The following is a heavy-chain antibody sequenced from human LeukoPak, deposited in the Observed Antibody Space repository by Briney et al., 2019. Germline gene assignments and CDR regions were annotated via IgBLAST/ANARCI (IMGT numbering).Heavy chain of an antibody. CDR2: IYTSGST. V-gene: IGHV4-4*07. CDR3: ASWSENGYSSGWYGVDAFDI. D-gene: IGHD6-19*01. Sequence: SETLSLTCTVSGGSISIYYWSWIRQPAGKGLEWIGRIYTSGSTTYNPSLKSRVTISVDTSKNQFSLKVSSVTAADTAVYYCASWSENGYSSGWYGVDAFDIWGQGTMVTVSS. CDR1: GGSISIYY. J-gene: IGHJ3*02.